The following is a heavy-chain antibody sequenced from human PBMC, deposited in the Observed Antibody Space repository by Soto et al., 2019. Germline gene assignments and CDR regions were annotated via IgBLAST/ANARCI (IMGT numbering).Heavy chain of an antibody. CDR3: ASRTVYGSGSYYSPQFDY. CDR2: IYSGGST. CDR1: GFTVSSNY. Sequence: EVQLVESGGGLVQPGGSLRLSCAASGFTVSSNYMSWVRQAPGKGLEWVSVIYSGGSTYYADSVKGRFTISRDNSKNTLYLQMNSLRAEDTAVYYCASRTVYGSGSYYSPQFDYWGQGTLVTVSS. D-gene: IGHD3-10*01. J-gene: IGHJ4*02. V-gene: IGHV3-66*01.